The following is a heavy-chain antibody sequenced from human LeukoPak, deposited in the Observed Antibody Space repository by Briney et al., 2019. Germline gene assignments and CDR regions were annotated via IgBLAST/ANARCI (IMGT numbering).Heavy chain of an antibody. J-gene: IGHJ4*02. CDR1: GFTFSSYG. CDR3: AKDRGLEYDILTGGGWPSSSGFDY. V-gene: IGHV3-30*02. CDR2: IRYDGSNK. Sequence: GGSLGLSCAASGFTFSSYGMHWVRQAPGKGLEWVAFIRYDGSNKYYADSVKGRFTISRDNSKNTLYLQMNSLRAEDTAVYYCAKDRGLEYDILTGGGWPSSSGFDYWGQGTLVTVSS. D-gene: IGHD3-9*01.